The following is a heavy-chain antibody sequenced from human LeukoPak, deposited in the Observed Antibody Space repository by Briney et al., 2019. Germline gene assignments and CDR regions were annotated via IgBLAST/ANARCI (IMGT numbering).Heavy chain of an antibody. D-gene: IGHD2-2*01. CDR3: ARLGYCSSTSCYPDL. J-gene: IGHJ5*02. V-gene: IGHV4-38-2*01. Sequence: PSETLSLTCAVSAYSINGLNYWGWIRQPPGKGLEWIGSIHHSGSIDYNPSLKSRVIISIDTSKKQFSLKLTYVTAADTAVYYCARLGYCSSTSCYPDLWGQGSLVTVSS. CDR2: IHHSGSI. CDR1: AYSINGLNY.